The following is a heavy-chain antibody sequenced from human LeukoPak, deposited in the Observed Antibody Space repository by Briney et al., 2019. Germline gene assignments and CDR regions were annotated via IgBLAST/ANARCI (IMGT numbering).Heavy chain of an antibody. D-gene: IGHD4-17*01. Sequence: GGSLRLSCTASGFTFSSYSMNWVRQAPGKGLEWVAVISYDGSNKYYADSVKGRFTISRDNSKNTLYLQMNSLRAEDTAVYYCARALTTVTILGAFDIWGQGTMVTVSS. CDR2: ISYDGSNK. CDR1: GFTFSSYS. CDR3: ARALTTVTILGAFDI. V-gene: IGHV3-30*03. J-gene: IGHJ3*02.